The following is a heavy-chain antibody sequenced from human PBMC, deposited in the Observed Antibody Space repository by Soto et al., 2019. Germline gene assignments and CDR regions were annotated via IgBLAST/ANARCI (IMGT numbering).Heavy chain of an antibody. CDR2: IIPIFGTA. V-gene: IGHV1-69*01. CDR3: ARLGGYCSGGSCYFDY. CDR1: GATFSGYP. J-gene: IGHJ4*02. D-gene: IGHD2-15*01. Sequence: QVQLVQSGAEVKKPGSSVKVSCKASGATFSGYPTSWVRQAPGKGLEWMGGIIPIFGTANYAQKFQGRVTITADESTSTAYMELSSLRSEDTAVYYCARLGGYCSGGSCYFDYWGQGTLVTVSS.